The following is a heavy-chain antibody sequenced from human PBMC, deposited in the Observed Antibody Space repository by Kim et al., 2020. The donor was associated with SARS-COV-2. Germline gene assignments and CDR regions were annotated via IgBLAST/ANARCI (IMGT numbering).Heavy chain of an antibody. D-gene: IGHD3-16*02. CDR1: GFTFSDYY. CDR2: ISSSSSYT. V-gene: IGHV3-11*05. J-gene: IGHJ6*02. CDR3: ARVGYDYVWGSYRDSYYYYGMDV. Sequence: GGSLRLSCAASGFTFSDYYMSWIRQAPGKGLEWVSYISSSSSYTNYADSVKGRFTISRDNAKNSLYLQMNSLRAEDTAVYYCARVGYDYVWGSYRDSYYYYGMDVWGHGTTVTVSS.